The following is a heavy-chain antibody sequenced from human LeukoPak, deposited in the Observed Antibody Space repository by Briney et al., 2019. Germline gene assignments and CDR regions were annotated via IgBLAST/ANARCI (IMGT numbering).Heavy chain of an antibody. D-gene: IGHD3-22*01. CDR2: INAGNGNT. J-gene: IGHJ4*02. CDR3: ARDVPPVAYYYDSSGYSFDY. CDR1: GYTFTSYA. V-gene: IGHV1-3*01. Sequence: ASVTVSCKASGYTFTSYAMRWVRQAPGQRLEWMGWINAGNGNTKYSQKFQGRVTITRDTSASTAYMELSSLRSEGTAVYYCARDVPPVAYYYDSSGYSFDYWGQGTLVTVSS.